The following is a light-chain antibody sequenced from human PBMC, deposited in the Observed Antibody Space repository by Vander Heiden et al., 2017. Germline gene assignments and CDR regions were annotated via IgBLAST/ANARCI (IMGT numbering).Light chain of an antibody. J-gene: IGKJ2*01. Sequence: FTQSPSSLSASVGDRVTITCRASQGISSYLAWYQQKPGKAPKLLIYAASTLQSGVPSRFSGSGSGTDFTLTISSLHPEDFATYYCQQLNSYPYTFGQGTKLEIK. CDR1: QGISSY. CDR2: AAS. V-gene: IGKV1-9*01. CDR3: QQLNSYPYT.